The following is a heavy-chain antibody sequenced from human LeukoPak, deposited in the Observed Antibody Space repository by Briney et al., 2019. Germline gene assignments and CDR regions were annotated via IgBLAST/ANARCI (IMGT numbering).Heavy chain of an antibody. V-gene: IGHV3-33*01. Sequence: GGSLRLSCAASGFTFSSYGMHWVRQAPGKGLEWVAVIWYDGSNKYYVDSVKGRFTISRDNSKNTLYLQMNSLRAEDTAVYYCARAGYCSGGSCYGLDVWGQGTTVTVSS. D-gene: IGHD2-15*01. CDR2: IWYDGSNK. CDR3: ARAGYCSGGSCYGLDV. CDR1: GFTFSSYG. J-gene: IGHJ6*02.